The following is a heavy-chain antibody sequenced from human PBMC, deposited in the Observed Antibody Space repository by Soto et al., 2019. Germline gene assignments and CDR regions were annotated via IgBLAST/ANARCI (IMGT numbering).Heavy chain of an antibody. Sequence: QVHLVQSGAEVKKPGASVKVSCKASGYSFSDYTIHWVRRAPGQPPEWMARINTGTASTEYSQKFQGRVTITRDTSAPTAYMDLSSLRSEDTAVYYCARGPQDSYGMDVWGQGTTVTVS. CDR3: ARGPQDSYGMDV. V-gene: IGHV1-3*04. CDR1: GYSFSDYT. J-gene: IGHJ6*02. CDR2: INTGTAST.